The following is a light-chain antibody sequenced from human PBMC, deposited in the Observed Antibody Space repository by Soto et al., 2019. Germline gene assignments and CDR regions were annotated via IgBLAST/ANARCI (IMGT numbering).Light chain of an antibody. Sequence: DIQMTQSPSTVSASIGDRVTITCRASQNIRSWLAWYQQKPGKAPELLIYSASGLETGVPSRFSGSGFGTEFTLTISSLHHDDFATYYCQEYNGDSGLTFGGGTKVEIK. V-gene: IGKV1-5*03. CDR2: SAS. CDR3: QEYNGDSGLT. J-gene: IGKJ4*01. CDR1: QNIRSW.